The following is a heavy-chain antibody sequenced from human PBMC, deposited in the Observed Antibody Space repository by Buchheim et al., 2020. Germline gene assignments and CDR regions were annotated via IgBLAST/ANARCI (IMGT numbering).Heavy chain of an antibody. Sequence: QVQLVESGGGVVQPGRSLRLSCAASGFTFSSHGMHWVRQAPGKGLEWVAVISYDGSNKYYADSVKGRFTISRDNSKNTLYLQMNSLRAEDTAVYYCAKLVFDGGSYDYWGQGTL. CDR1: GFTFSSHG. J-gene: IGHJ4*02. CDR3: AKLVFDGGSYDY. V-gene: IGHV3-30*18. D-gene: IGHD1-26*01. CDR2: ISYDGSNK.